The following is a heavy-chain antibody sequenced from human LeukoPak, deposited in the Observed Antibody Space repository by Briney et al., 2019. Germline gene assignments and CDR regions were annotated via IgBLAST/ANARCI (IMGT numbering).Heavy chain of an antibody. CDR3: ARKVGDY. J-gene: IGHJ4*02. CDR1: GFTFSDYW. Sequence: PGGSLGLSCAASGFTFSDYWMSWVRQAPGQGLEWVANINQDASVSHYIDSVKGRFTISRDNAENSLFLQMNRLRAEDTALYYCARKVGDYWGQGTLVTVSS. CDR2: INQDASVS. V-gene: IGHV3-7*01. D-gene: IGHD3-16*01.